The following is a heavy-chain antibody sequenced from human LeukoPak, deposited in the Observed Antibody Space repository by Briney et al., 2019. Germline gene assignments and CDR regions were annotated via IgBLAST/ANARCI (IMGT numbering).Heavy chain of an antibody. CDR2: IRHDGSIK. CDR3: AKDSLADIDY. D-gene: IGHD3-16*01. J-gene: IGHJ4*02. CDR1: EFIFSTYG. V-gene: IGHV3-30*02. Sequence: GGSLRLSCAASEFIFSTYGMYWVRQAPGKGLEWVAFIRHDGSIKNYADSVKGRSTISRDNSKNTLYLQMNSLRAEDTAVYYCAKDSLADIDYWGRGTLVTVSS.